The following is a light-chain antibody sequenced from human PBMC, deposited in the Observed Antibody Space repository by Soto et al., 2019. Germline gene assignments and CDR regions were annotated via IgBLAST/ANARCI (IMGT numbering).Light chain of an antibody. V-gene: IGLV1-47*03. CDR1: SSNIGSNY. CDR2: RNN. J-gene: IGLJ2*01. Sequence: QLVLTQPPSASGTPGQRVTISCSGSSSNIGSNYVYWYQQLPGTAPKLLIYRNNQRPSGVPDRFSGSKSGTSASLAISGLWSEDEADYYCAAWDDSLSGVVFGGGTKLTVL. CDR3: AAWDDSLSGVV.